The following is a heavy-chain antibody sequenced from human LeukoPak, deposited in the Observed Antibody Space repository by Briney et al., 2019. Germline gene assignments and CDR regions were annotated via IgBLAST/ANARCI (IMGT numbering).Heavy chain of an antibody. CDR2: IISSSSTI. J-gene: IGHJ4*02. Sequence: GGSLRLSCAVSGFTFSSYSMNWVRQAPGKGLEWVGYIISSSSTIYYADSVKGRFTISRDNAKNSPYLQMNSLRAEDTAVYYCARVRYSSSLGFFDYWGQGTLVTVSS. CDR3: ARVRYSSSLGFFDY. V-gene: IGHV3-48*01. CDR1: GFTFSSYS. D-gene: IGHD6-13*01.